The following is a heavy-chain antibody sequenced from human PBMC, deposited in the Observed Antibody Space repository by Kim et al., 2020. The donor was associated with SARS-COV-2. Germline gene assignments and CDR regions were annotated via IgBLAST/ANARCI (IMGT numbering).Heavy chain of an antibody. Sequence: GGSLRLSCAASGFTFDDYGMSWVHQAPGKGLEWVSGINWNGGSTGYADSVKGRFTISRDNAKNSLYLQMNSLRAEDTALYHCARDQGYARQLGWFDPWGQGTLVTVSS. J-gene: IGHJ5*02. D-gene: IGHD1-1*01. CDR2: INWNGGST. V-gene: IGHV3-20*01. CDR3: ARDQGYARQLGWFDP. CDR1: GFTFDDYG.